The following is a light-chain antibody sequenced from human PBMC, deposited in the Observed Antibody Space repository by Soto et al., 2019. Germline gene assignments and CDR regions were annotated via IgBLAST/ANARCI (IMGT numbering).Light chain of an antibody. V-gene: IGLV1-51*01. J-gene: IGLJ2*01. CDR2: DNT. Sequence: QSVLTQPPSVSAAPGQKVTISCSGSSSNIESNYVSWYQQLPGTAPRLLIYDNTKRPSGIPDRFSVSKSGTSATLGITGLQTGDEADYYCATWDSCLSAVVFGGGTKLTVL. CDR3: ATWDSCLSAVV. CDR1: SSNIESNY.